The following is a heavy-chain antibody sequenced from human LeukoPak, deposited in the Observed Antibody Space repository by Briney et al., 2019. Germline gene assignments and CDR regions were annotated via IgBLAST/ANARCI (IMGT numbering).Heavy chain of an antibody. CDR3: ATSDYYDSGRGGVSPSDY. CDR1: GFTFSSYA. J-gene: IGHJ4*02. V-gene: IGHV3-23*01. D-gene: IGHD3-10*01. CDR2: ISGSGGST. Sequence: GGSLRLSCAASGFTFSSYAMSWVRQAPGKGLEWVSAISGSGGSTYYADSVKGRFTISRDNSKNTLYLQMNSLGGEDTAVYYCATSDYYDSGRGGVSPSDYWGQGTLVTVSS.